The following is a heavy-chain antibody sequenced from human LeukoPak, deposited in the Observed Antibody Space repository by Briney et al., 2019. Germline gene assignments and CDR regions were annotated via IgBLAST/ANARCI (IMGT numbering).Heavy chain of an antibody. Sequence: PLASVKVSCKASGYTFTSYDINWVRQATGQGLEWMGWMNPNSGNTGYAQKFQGRVTITRNTSISTAYMELSSLRSEDTAVYYCARAQWTAFDYYYYMDVWGKGTTVTVSS. CDR2: MNPNSGNT. D-gene: IGHD3/OR15-3a*01. J-gene: IGHJ6*03. CDR3: ARAQWTAFDYYYYMDV. V-gene: IGHV1-8*03. CDR1: GYTFTSYD.